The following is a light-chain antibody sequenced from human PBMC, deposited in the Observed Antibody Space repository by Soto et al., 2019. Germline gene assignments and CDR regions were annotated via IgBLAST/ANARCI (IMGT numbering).Light chain of an antibody. Sequence: DIVMTQSPDSLAVFLGERATITCKSSQSLFYSAYKTNYLAWYQEKPGQPPKLLISWASTRASGVPDRFSGSGSGTEFTLTISSLQPEDFATYYCLQHNSYPYTFGQGTKLEIK. V-gene: IGKV4-1*01. CDR2: WAS. CDR3: LQHNSYPYT. CDR1: QSLFYSAYKTNY. J-gene: IGKJ2*01.